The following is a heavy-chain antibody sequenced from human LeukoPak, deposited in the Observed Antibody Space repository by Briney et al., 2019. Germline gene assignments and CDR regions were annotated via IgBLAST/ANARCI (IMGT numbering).Heavy chain of an antibody. CDR2: IYHSGST. CDR3: ARDPYGSGRSEVFDY. CDR1: GYSISSGYY. D-gene: IGHD3-10*01. J-gene: IGHJ4*02. Sequence: PSETLSLTCTVSGYSISSGYYWGWIRQPPGKGLEWIGSIYHSGSTYYNPSLKSRVTISVDTSKNQFSLKLSSVTAADTAVYYCARDPYGSGRSEVFDYWGQGTLVTVSS. V-gene: IGHV4-38-2*02.